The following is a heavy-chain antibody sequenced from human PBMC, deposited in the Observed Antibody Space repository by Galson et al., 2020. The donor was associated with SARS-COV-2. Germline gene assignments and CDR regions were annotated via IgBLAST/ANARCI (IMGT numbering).Heavy chain of an antibody. Sequence: GGSLRLSCAASGFTFSSYAMHWVRQAPGKGLEWVAVISYDGSNKYYADSVKGRFTISRDNSKNTLYLQMNSLRAEDTAVYYCARVVGGSGSGLDYWGQGTLVTVSS. CDR2: ISYDGSNK. CDR1: GFTFSSYA. CDR3: ARVVGGSGSGLDY. J-gene: IGHJ4*02. V-gene: IGHV3-30*04. D-gene: IGHD3-10*01.